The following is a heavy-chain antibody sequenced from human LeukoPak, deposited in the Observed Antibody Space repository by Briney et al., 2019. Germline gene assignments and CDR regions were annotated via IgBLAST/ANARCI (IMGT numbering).Heavy chain of an antibody. CDR2: ITGSGGNT. CDR1: GFTFSNYA. V-gene: IGHV3-23*01. D-gene: IGHD3-9*01. J-gene: IGHJ4*02. CDR3: AKWGDFDVLTGYYVPDF. Sequence: GGSLGLSCAASGFTFSNYAMSWVRQAPGKGLEWVSAITGSGGNTYYADSVKGRFTISRDNSKNTLYLQMNSLRAEDTAVYYCAKWGDFDVLTGYYVPDFWGQGTLVTVSS.